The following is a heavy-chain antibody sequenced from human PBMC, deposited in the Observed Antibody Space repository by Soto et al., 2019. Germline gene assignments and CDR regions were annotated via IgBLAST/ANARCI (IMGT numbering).Heavy chain of an antibody. CDR3: ARDGSDSYGLDV. V-gene: IGHV4-34*01. J-gene: IGHJ6*02. CDR2: IYNGGNT. CDR1: GGSFSGYY. Sequence: LTCAVYGGSFSGYYWSRIRQPPGKGLEWIGRIYNGGNTQYNPSLKSRVTMSADTSKNQFSLRLNSVTAADTAVYYCARDGSDSYGLDVWGQGTTVTVSS. D-gene: IGHD3-10*01.